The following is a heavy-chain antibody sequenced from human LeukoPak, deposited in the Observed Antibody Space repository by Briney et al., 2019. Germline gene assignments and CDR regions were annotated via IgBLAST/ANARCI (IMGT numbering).Heavy chain of an antibody. D-gene: IGHD1-26*01. CDR3: ARDVGGSYYVFNWFDP. CDR1: GGSISSYY. CDR2: IYTSGST. Sequence: IPSEPLSLTCTVSGGSISSYYWSWIRQPAGKGLEWIGRIYTSGSTNYNPSLKSRVTMSVDTSKNQFSLKLSSVTAADTAVYYCARDVGGSYYVFNWFDPWGQGTLVTVSS. J-gene: IGHJ5*02. V-gene: IGHV4-4*07.